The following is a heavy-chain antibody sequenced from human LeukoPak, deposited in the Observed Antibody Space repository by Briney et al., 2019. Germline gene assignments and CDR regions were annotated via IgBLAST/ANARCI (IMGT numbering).Heavy chain of an antibody. J-gene: IGHJ4*02. CDR3: ARDQAYYYESSDGFDY. CDR2: INPNSGGT. CDR1: GYTFTGYY. V-gene: IGHV1-2*02. Sequence: ASVKVSCKASGYTFTGYYMHWVRQAPGQGLEWMGWINPNSGGTNYAQKFQGRVTMTRDTSISTAYMELSRLRSDDTAVYYCARDQAYYYESSDGFDYWGQGTLVTVSS. D-gene: IGHD3-22*01.